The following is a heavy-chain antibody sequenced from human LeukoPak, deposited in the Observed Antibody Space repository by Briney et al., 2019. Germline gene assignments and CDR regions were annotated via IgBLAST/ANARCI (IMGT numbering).Heavy chain of an antibody. Sequence: GGSLRLSCAASGFTFSSYAMHWVRQAPGKGLEWVAVISYDGSNKYYADSVKGRFTISRDNSKNTLYLQMNSLRAEDTALYYCAKGSYDSSGYYHWYFDLWGRGTLVTVSS. D-gene: IGHD3-22*01. J-gene: IGHJ2*01. V-gene: IGHV3-30-3*01. CDR3: AKGSYDSSGYYHWYFDL. CDR2: ISYDGSNK. CDR1: GFTFSSYA.